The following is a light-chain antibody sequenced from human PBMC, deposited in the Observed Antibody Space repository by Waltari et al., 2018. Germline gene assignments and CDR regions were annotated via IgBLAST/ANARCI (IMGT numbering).Light chain of an antibody. CDR2: VNSDGSH. Sequence: QLVLTQSPSASASLGASVKLTCTLSSGHSTNIIAWLQQQPEKGPRYLMNVNSDGSHNKGVGSPERFSGSSSGAERYLTISSLQSEDEADYYCQTGGHGTWVFGGGTRLTVL. CDR1: SGHSTNI. J-gene: IGLJ3*02. CDR3: QTGGHGTWV. V-gene: IGLV4-69*01.